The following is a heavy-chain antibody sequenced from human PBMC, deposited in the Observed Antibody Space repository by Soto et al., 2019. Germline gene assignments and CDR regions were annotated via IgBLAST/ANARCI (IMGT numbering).Heavy chain of an antibody. D-gene: IGHD6-13*01. CDR2: INPSGGST. Sequence: ASVKVSCKASGYTFTSYYMQWVRQAPGQGLEWMGIINPSGGSTSYAQKFQGRVTMTRDTSTSTVYMELSSLRSEETAVYYSAKESRQQRVPDNYFDYWGQGTLVTVSS. J-gene: IGHJ4*02. CDR3: AKESRQQRVPDNYFDY. CDR1: GYTFTSYY. V-gene: IGHV1-46*01.